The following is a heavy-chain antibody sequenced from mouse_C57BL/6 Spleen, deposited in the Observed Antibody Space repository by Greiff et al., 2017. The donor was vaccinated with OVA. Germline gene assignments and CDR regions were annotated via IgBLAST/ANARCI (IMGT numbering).Heavy chain of an antibody. CDR1: GFTFSDYG. Sequence: EVKLVESGGGLVKPGGSLKLSCAASGFTFSDYGMYWVRQAPEKGLEWVAYISSGSSTIYYPDTVKGRFTISRDNAKNTLFLQMTSLRSEDTAMYYCARLQLGPYAMDYWGQGTSVTVSS. CDR2: ISSGSSTI. J-gene: IGHJ4*01. D-gene: IGHD4-1*02. V-gene: IGHV5-17*01. CDR3: ARLQLGPYAMDY.